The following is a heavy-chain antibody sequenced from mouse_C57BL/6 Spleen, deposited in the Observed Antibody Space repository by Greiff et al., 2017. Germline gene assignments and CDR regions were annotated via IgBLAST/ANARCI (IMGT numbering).Heavy chain of an antibody. D-gene: IGHD3-3*01. CDR2: ISSGSSTI. CDR1: GFTFSDYG. J-gene: IGHJ1*03. CDR3: ERPGRNWYFDV. V-gene: IGHV5-17*01. Sequence: EVQRVESGGGLVKPGGSLKLSCAASGFTFSDYGMHWVRQAPEKGLEWVAYISSGSSTIYYADTVKGRFTISRDNAKNTLFMQMTSLRSEDTAMYYCERPGRNWYFDVWGTGTTVTVSS.